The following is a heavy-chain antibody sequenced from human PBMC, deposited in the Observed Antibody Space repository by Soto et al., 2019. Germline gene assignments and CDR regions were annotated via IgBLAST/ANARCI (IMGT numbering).Heavy chain of an antibody. CDR3: ARAGVLWFGASWFGR. D-gene: IGHD3-10*01. CDR1: GFTFSNYW. J-gene: IGHJ5*02. Sequence: EVQLVESGGGLVQPGGSLRLSCAASGFTFSNYWMNWVRQAPGKGLEWVANIKQDGSEKYYVDSVKGRFIISRDNAKNSLYLEMHSLRVEDTAVYYCARAGVLWFGASWFGRWGQGTLVTVSS. V-gene: IGHV3-7*04. CDR2: IKQDGSEK.